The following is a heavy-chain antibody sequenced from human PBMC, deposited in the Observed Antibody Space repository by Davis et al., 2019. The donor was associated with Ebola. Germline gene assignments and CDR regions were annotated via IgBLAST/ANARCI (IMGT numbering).Heavy chain of an antibody. Sequence: PGGSLRLSCAASGFTFSSYSMNWVRQAPGKGLEWVSYISSSSSTIYYADSVKGRFTISRDNSKNTLYLQMNSLRAEDTAVYYCAKDGTLAVTGGFYFDYWGQGTLVTVSS. CDR3: AKDGTLAVTGGFYFDY. D-gene: IGHD6-19*01. CDR1: GFTFSSYS. V-gene: IGHV3-48*01. CDR2: ISSSSSTI. J-gene: IGHJ4*02.